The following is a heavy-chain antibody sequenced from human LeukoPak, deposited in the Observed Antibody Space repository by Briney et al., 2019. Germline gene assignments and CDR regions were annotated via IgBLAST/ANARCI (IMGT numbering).Heavy chain of an antibody. Sequence: GGSLRLSCAASGFILSTYWMTWVRQAPGKGLEFVANIKPDGSETYYVDSVKGRFTTSRDNTKNLVFLQMKSLRGEDAAVYHCGGFGYEAAIDLWGQGTLVTVSS. J-gene: IGHJ4*02. CDR3: GGFGYEAAIDL. V-gene: IGHV3-7*01. CDR2: IKPDGSET. D-gene: IGHD2-15*01. CDR1: GFILSTYW.